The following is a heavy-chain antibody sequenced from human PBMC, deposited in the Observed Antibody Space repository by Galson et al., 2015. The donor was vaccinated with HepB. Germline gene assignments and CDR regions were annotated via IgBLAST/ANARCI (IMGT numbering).Heavy chain of an antibody. V-gene: IGHV1-3*04. CDR3: AKGLLPLDYVTFYFDS. Sequence: SVKVSCKASGYTFNNYAMHWVRQAPGQRLEWMGWIHTGNGNTKFSQKFQGRVTITRDRSASTAYMELSSLRVEDTATYFCAKGLLPLDYVTFYFDSWGQGILVTVSS. J-gene: IGHJ4*02. D-gene: IGHD4-17*01. CDR2: IHTGNGNT. CDR1: GYTFNNYA.